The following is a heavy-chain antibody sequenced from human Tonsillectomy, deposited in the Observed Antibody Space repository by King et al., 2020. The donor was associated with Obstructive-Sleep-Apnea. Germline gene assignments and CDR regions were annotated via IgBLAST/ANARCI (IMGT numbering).Heavy chain of an antibody. Sequence: VQLVESGGVVVQPGGSLRLSCAASGFNFDDYSMHWVRQVPGKGLQWVSLISWDGGRTHYADSVKGRFTISRDNSKSSLYLQMNSLRTEDTALYYCAKDQNVGISSDYLLDYWGQGTLVTVSS. CDR3: AKDQNVGISSDYLLDY. J-gene: IGHJ4*02. D-gene: IGHD2/OR15-2a*01. CDR2: ISWDGGRT. V-gene: IGHV3-43*01. CDR1: GFNFDDYS.